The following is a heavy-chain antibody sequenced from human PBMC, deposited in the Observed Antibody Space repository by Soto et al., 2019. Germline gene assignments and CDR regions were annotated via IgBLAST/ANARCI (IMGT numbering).Heavy chain of an antibody. J-gene: IGHJ1*01. CDR1: GYRFASYR. CDR2: IDPSDSDI. Sequence: GESLKISCKGSGYRFASYRIAWVRQMPGKGLEWMGIIDPSDSDIRYSPSFQGQVTISADKSISTAYMELRSLRSDDTAVYYCARAAQSGSYLEYFQHWGQGTLVTVSS. V-gene: IGHV5-51*01. CDR3: ARAAQSGSYLEYFQH. D-gene: IGHD1-26*01.